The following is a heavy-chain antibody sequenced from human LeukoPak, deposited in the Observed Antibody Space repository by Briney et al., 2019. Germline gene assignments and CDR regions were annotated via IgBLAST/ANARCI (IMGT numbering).Heavy chain of an antibody. CDR2: INHSGST. Sequence: PSETLSLTCAVYGGSFSGYYWSWIRQPPGKGLEWIGEINHSGSTNYNPSLKSRVTISVDTSKNQFSLKLSSVTAADTAVYYCARAPAVVRGVIRWFDPWGQGTLVTVSS. D-gene: IGHD3-10*01. CDR3: ARAPAVVRGVIRWFDP. J-gene: IGHJ5*02. V-gene: IGHV4-34*01. CDR1: GGSFSGYY.